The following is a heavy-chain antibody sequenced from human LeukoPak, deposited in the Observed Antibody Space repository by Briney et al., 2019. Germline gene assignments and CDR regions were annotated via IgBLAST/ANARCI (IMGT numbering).Heavy chain of an antibody. CDR1: GGSISNYY. D-gene: IGHD1-26*01. J-gene: IGHJ3*02. V-gene: IGHV4-59*01. Sequence: PSETLSLTCTVSGGSISNYYWNWIRQPPGKGLHWIGYIYYSGGTNYNPSLKSRVTISVDTSKNQFSLKLSSVTAADTAVYYCAREGILAYSGRSTSSYAFDIWGQGTMVTVSS. CDR3: AREGILAYSGRSTSSYAFDI. CDR2: IYYSGGT.